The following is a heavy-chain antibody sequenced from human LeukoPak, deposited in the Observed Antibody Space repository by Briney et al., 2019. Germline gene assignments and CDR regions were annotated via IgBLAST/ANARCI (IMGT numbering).Heavy chain of an antibody. CDR1: GFTFSSYW. Sequence: PGGSLRLSCAASGFTFSSYWMSWVRQAPGKGLEWVANIKQDGSEKYYVDSVKGRFTISRDNAKNSLYLQMNSLRAEDTAVYYCARDGHRMYYYESSVYRFDYWGQGTLVTVSS. D-gene: IGHD3-22*01. CDR2: IKQDGSEK. CDR3: ARDGHRMYYYESSVYRFDY. J-gene: IGHJ4*02. V-gene: IGHV3-7*03.